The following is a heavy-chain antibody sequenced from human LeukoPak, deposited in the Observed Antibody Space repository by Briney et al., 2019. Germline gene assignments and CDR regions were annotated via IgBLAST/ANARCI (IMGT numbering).Heavy chain of an antibody. CDR2: ICGSGGST. Sequence: GGSLTLSCAASGFIFSSYAMSWLRQAPGKGLEWVSAICGSGGSTYHADSVKGRFTISRDNSKNTLYLQMNSLRAEDTAVYYCAKGANDFWSGYYLYYFDYWGQGTLVTVST. CDR3: AKGANDFWSGYYLYYFDY. D-gene: IGHD3-3*01. J-gene: IGHJ4*02. CDR1: GFIFSSYA. V-gene: IGHV3-23*01.